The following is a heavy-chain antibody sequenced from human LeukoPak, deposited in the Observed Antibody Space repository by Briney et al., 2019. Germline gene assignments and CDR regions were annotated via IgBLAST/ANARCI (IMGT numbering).Heavy chain of an antibody. Sequence: ASVMVSCKASGYTFTGYYMHWVRQAPGQGLEWMGWIHPTSGGTTYAQKFQGRVTMTRDTSVSTAYMELTRLTSDDTAVYYCARDRTALVVVPATYNWFDPWGQGTLVTVSS. CDR3: ARDRTALVVVPATYNWFDP. CDR1: GYTFTGYY. J-gene: IGHJ5*02. V-gene: IGHV1-2*02. D-gene: IGHD2-15*01. CDR2: IHPTSGGT.